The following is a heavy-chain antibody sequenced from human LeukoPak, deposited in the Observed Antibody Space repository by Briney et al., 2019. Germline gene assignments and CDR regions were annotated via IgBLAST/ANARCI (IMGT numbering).Heavy chain of an antibody. CDR3: ARERWVYDWFDP. CDR2: IYYSGST. D-gene: IGHD5-24*01. V-gene: IGHV4-31*03. J-gene: IGHJ5*02. CDR1: GGSISSGGYY. Sequence: SETLSLTCTVSGGSISSGGYYWSWIRQHPVKGLEWVGYIYYSGSTYYNPSLKSRVTISVDTSKNQFSLKLSSVTAADTAVYYCARERWVYDWFDPWGQGTLVTVSS.